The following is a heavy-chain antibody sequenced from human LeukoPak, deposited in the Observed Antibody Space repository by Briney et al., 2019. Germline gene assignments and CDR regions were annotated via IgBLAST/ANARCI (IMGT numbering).Heavy chain of an antibody. CDR1: GFTFSSYA. D-gene: IGHD3-10*01. CDR3: ARGTGKDYFDY. CDR2: ISYDGSNK. J-gene: IGHJ4*02. Sequence: GGSLRLSCAASGFTFSSYAMHWVRQAPGKGLEWVAVISYDGSNKYYADSVKGRFTISRDNAKNSLYLQMNSLRAEDTAVYYCARGTGKDYFDYWGQGTLVTVSS. V-gene: IGHV3-30-3*01.